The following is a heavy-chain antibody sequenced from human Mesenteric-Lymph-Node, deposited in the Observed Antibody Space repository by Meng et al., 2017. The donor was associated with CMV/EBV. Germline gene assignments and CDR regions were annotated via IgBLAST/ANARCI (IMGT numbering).Heavy chain of an antibody. Sequence: GESLKISCAASGFTFSNSDMNWVRQAPGKGLEWVSGVSWNGSRTHYADSVKGRFIIARDNSRNFLYQQMNSLRPEDMAVYYCARDRGILEWISQRYHYYGLDVWGQGTTVTVSS. CDR1: GFTFSNSD. V-gene: IGHV3-19*01. CDR2: VSWNGSRT. J-gene: IGHJ6*02. D-gene: IGHD3-3*01. CDR3: ARDRGILEWISQRYHYYGLDV.